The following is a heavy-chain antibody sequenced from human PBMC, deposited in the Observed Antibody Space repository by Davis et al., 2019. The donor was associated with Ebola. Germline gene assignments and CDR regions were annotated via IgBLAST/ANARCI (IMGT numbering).Heavy chain of an antibody. D-gene: IGHD4-11*01. J-gene: IGHJ6*02. Sequence: PGGSLRLSCAASGFTFSSYEMNWVRQAPGKGLEWVSYISSSGSTIYYADSVKGRFTISRDNAKNSLYLQMKSLRAEDTAVYYCAASYSNYLYYYGMDVWGQGTTVTVSS. V-gene: IGHV3-48*03. CDR2: ISSSGSTI. CDR3: AASYSNYLYYYGMDV. CDR1: GFTFSSYE.